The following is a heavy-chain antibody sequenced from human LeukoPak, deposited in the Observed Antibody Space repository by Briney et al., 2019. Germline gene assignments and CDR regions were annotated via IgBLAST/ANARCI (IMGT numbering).Heavy chain of an antibody. CDR2: ISGSGGST. CDR3: ARVVASSWYLGWFDP. J-gene: IGHJ5*02. CDR1: GFTFNSHA. V-gene: IGHV3-23*01. Sequence: GGSLRLSCAASGFTFNSHAMSWVRQAPGKGLEWVSAISGSGGSTYYADSVKGRFTISRDNSKNTLYLQMNGLGAEDTAIYYCARVVASSWYLGWFDPWGQGTLVTVSS. D-gene: IGHD6-13*01.